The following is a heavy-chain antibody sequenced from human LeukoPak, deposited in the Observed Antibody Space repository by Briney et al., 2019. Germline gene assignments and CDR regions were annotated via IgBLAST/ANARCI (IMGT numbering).Heavy chain of an antibody. D-gene: IGHD4-17*01. V-gene: IGHV4-59*08. Sequence: SETLSLTCTVSGGSISSYDWSWIRQPPGKGLEWIGYIYYSGSTNYNPSLKSRVTISVDTSKNQFSLQLSSVTAADTAVYYCARHSYDNYAHFDYWGQGALVTVSS. CDR2: IYYSGST. J-gene: IGHJ4*02. CDR1: GGSISSYD. CDR3: ARHSYDNYAHFDY.